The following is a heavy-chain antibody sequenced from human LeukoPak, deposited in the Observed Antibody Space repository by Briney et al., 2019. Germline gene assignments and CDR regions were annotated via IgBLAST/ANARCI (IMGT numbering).Heavy chain of an antibody. CDR3: ARAPTVTSPLDY. V-gene: IGHV3-33*01. CDR2: IWYDGSKT. Sequence: PGRSLRLSCAASGFPFNSYGMHWVRQAPGKGLEWVAVIWYDGSKTYYEDSVKGRFSISRDNSRSTVYLQMNSLRAEDTAVYYCARAPTVTSPLDYWGQGTLVTVSS. J-gene: IGHJ4*02. D-gene: IGHD4-17*01. CDR1: GFPFNSYG.